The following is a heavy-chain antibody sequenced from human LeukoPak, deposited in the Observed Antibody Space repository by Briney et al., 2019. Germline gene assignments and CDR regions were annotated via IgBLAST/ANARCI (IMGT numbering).Heavy chain of an antibody. CDR2: IWYDGSNK. J-gene: IGHJ4*02. D-gene: IGHD2-2*02. Sequence: GGSLRLSCAASGFTASTNHLSWVRQAPGKGLEWVAVIWYDGSNKYYEDSVKGRFTISRDTSTNTLYLQMNSLRVDDTAVYYCARDNYCSSTDCYNFDYWGQGTLVTVSS. CDR3: ARDNYCSSTDCYNFDY. CDR1: GFTASTNH. V-gene: IGHV3-33*08.